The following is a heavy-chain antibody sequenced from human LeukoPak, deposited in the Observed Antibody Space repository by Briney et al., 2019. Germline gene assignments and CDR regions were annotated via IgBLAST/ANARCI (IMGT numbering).Heavy chain of an antibody. J-gene: IGHJ4*02. CDR2: INPSGGST. Sequence: ASVKVSCKASGYTFTSYYMHWVRQAPGQGLEWMGIINPSGGSTSYAQKFQGRVTMTRDTSTSTVYMELSSLRSEDTAVYYCARPSDVVVTALSYFDYWGQGTLVTVSS. CDR1: GYTFTSYY. D-gene: IGHD2-21*02. V-gene: IGHV1-46*01. CDR3: ARPSDVVVTALSYFDY.